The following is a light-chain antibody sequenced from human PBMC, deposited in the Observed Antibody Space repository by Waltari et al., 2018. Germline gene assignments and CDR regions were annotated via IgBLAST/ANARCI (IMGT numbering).Light chain of an antibody. V-gene: IGLV2-14*03. J-gene: IGLJ2*01. Sequence: SALTQPDSVSGSPGQSITISCSGISSDSGGYNYVSWYQHHPGEAPKVIIYDVTTRPSGVSTRFSGYKSGSSASLTISGLQPEDEADYYCSSFTSSTTGIFVGGTKLTVL. CDR3: SSFTSSTTGI. CDR2: DVT. CDR1: SSDSGGYNY.